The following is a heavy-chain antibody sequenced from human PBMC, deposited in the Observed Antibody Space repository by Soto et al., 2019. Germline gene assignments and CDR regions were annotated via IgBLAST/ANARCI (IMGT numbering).Heavy chain of an antibody. CDR1: GYTFTGYY. CDR3: AREGIAARLFDY. Sequence: SVKVSCKASGYTFTGYYMHWVRQAPGQGLEWMGGIIPIFGTANYAQKFQGRVTITADKSTSTAYMELSSLRSEDTAVYYCAREGIAARLFDYWGQGTLVTVSS. J-gene: IGHJ4*02. D-gene: IGHD6-6*01. V-gene: IGHV1-69*06. CDR2: IIPIFGTA.